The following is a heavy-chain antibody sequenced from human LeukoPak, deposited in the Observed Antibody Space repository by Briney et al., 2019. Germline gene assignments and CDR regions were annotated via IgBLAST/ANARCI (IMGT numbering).Heavy chain of an antibody. CDR1: GFTFSAYG. CDR3: AKEGTPQVSTWYDL. V-gene: IGHV3-30*18. J-gene: IGHJ5*02. CDR2: ISYEGGTQ. D-gene: IGHD3-10*01. Sequence: GGSLRLSCAASGFTFSAYGMHWVRQAPGKGLEWVAVISYEGGTQHYADSVKGRFIISRDNPRNTLYLQMNILRTEDTAVYYCAKEGTPQVSTWYDLWGQGTQVIVSS.